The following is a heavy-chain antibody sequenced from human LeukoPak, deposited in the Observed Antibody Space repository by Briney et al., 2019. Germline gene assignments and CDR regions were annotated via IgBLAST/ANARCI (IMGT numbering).Heavy chain of an antibody. V-gene: IGHV3-23*01. D-gene: IGHD6-19*01. CDR2: VTGSGVST. Sequence: GGSLRLSCAASGFTFSSYAMSWVRQAPGKGLEWLSAVTGSGVSTYHADSVKGRFTISRDNSKNTLYLQMNSLRAEDTAVYYCAKLSGWYWFDPWGQGTLVTVSS. J-gene: IGHJ5*02. CDR1: GFTFSSYA. CDR3: AKLSGWYWFDP.